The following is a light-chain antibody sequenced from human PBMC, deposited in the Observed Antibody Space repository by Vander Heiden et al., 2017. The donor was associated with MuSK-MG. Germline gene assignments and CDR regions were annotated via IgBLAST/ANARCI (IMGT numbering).Light chain of an antibody. CDR2: DAS. CDR3: QQYGSSLPIT. J-gene: IGKJ5*01. CDR1: QSVRSNY. Sequence: EIVLTQSPGTLSSSPGERATLFCRASQSVRSNYLAWYQQKPGQAPRLLIYDASDRATGVPDRFSGSGSGTDFTLTISRREPEDFAVYYCQQYGSSLPITFGQGTRLEIK. V-gene: IGKV3-20*01.